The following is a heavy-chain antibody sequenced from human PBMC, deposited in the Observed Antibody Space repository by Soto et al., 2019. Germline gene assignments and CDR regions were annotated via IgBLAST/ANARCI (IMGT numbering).Heavy chain of an antibody. CDR2: IYYSGST. Sequence: PSETLSLTCTVSGGSISSGGYYWSWIRQHPGKGLEWIGYIYYSGSTYYNPSLKSRLTMSLDTSQNQFSLHLSSVIAADSALYFCARATTVTSSFFYYGLDVWGQGTTVTVSS. D-gene: IGHD4-17*01. V-gene: IGHV4-30-4*08. CDR1: GGSISSGGYY. CDR3: ARATTVTSSFFYYGLDV. J-gene: IGHJ6*02.